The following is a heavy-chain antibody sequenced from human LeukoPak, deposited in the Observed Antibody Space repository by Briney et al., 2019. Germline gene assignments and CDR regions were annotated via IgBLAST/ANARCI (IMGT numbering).Heavy chain of an antibody. CDR3: ARFPGLTTVTLDY. J-gene: IGHJ4*02. CDR1: GYRFTIYW. D-gene: IGHD4-11*01. CDR2: IYPGDSDT. V-gene: IGHV5-51*01. Sequence: PGGSLRLSCKASGYRFTIYWMAWVCQMPGKGLETMGIIYPGDSDTRYSPSFQGQVTISADKSINTAYLQWSSLKASDTAMYYCARFPGLTTVTLDYWGQGTPVTVSS.